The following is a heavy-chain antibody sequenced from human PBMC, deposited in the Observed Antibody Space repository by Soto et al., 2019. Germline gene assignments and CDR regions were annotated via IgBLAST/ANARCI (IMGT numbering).Heavy chain of an antibody. CDR1: GFTFSTYS. D-gene: IGHD6-13*01. V-gene: IGHV3-21*01. J-gene: IGHJ4*02. CDR3: ARETAGYTSTSAFDY. CDR2: ISSTSTYI. Sequence: PGGSLRLSCAASGFTFSTYSMNWVRQAPGEGLEWISSISSTSTYIYYADSLKGRFTISRDNTKNSLYLQINSLRDDDTAVYYCARETAGYTSTSAFDYWGQGALVTVSS.